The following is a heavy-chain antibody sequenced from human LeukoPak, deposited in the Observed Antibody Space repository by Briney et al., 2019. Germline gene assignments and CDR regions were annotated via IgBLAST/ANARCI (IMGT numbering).Heavy chain of an antibody. D-gene: IGHD6-6*01. Sequence: SWIRQAPGKGLEWVASINSDGSEGYYADVVKGRFTISRDNAKNSLYLQINSLRAEDTAVYYCARSSYSSSSSVWGQGTMVTVSS. V-gene: IGHV3-7*03. CDR3: ARSSYSSSSSV. J-gene: IGHJ3*01. CDR2: INSDGSEG.